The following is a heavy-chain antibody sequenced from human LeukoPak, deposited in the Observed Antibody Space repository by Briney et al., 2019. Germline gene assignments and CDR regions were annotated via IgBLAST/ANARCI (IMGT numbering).Heavy chain of an antibody. Sequence: PGGSLRLSSVDPGFTFTSYRNCWGCQAPGKGLEWVANIKHDGTQNYYVDSVKGRFTISRDNAKNSLYLQMNSLRAEETAVYYCARIVTDSSDRALCYSIDVWGQGTTVTVSS. J-gene: IGHJ6*01. D-gene: IGHD6-25*01. CDR2: IKHDGTQN. V-gene: IGHV3-7*04. CDR1: GFTFTSYR. CDR3: ARIVTDSSDRALCYSIDV.